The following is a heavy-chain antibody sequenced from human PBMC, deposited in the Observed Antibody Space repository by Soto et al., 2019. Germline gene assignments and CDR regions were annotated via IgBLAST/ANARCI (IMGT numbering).Heavy chain of an antibody. CDR2: IIPIFGTA. V-gene: IGHV1-69*13. D-gene: IGHD1-1*01. J-gene: IGHJ3*02. Sequence: ASVKVSCKASGGTFSSYAISWVRPAPGQGLEWMGGIIPIFGTANYAQKFQGRVTITADESTSTAYMELSSLRSEDTAVYYCARDDQRERRGAFDIWGQGTMVTVSS. CDR3: ARDDQRERRGAFDI. CDR1: GGTFSSYA.